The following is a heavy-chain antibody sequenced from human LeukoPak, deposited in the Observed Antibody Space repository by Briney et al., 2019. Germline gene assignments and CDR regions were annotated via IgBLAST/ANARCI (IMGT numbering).Heavy chain of an antibody. D-gene: IGHD5-24*01. V-gene: IGHV3-48*03. J-gene: IGHJ4*02. CDR2: ISSSGSTI. Sequence: GGSLRLSCAASGFTFSSYEMNWVRQAPGKGLEWVSYISSSGSTIYYADSVKGRFTISRDNAKNSLYLQMNSLRAEGTAVYYCARVERWLQSGFDYWGQGTLVTVSS. CDR3: ARVERWLQSGFDY. CDR1: GFTFSSYE.